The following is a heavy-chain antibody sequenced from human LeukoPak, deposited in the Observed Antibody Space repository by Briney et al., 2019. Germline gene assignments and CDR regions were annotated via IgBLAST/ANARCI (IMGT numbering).Heavy chain of an antibody. D-gene: IGHD6-13*01. Sequence: PSETLSLTCTVSGGSISSYYWSWIRQPPGKGPEWIGYMYYSGSTNYNPSLKSRVTISVDTSKNQFSLKLSSVTAADTAVYYCARLTAGYSRSRPYGFDYWGQGTLVTVSS. CDR3: ARLTAGYSRSRPYGFDY. V-gene: IGHV4-59*08. J-gene: IGHJ4*02. CDR1: GGSISSYY. CDR2: MYYSGST.